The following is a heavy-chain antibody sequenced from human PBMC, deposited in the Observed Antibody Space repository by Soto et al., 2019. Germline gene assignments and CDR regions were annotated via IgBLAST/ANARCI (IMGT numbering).Heavy chain of an antibody. CDR1: GFTFSTYA. V-gene: IGHV3-23*01. J-gene: IGHJ4*02. CDR2: ISGGGSRT. D-gene: IGHD1-26*01. Sequence: PGGSLRLSCAASGFTFSTYAMNWVRQAPGKGLEWVSAISGGGSRTYYADSVKGRFTISRDNSKNTLYLQLDSLRAEDTALYYCAKPESSYSWGNGPDYWGQGTLVTVSS. CDR3: AKPESSYSWGNGPDY.